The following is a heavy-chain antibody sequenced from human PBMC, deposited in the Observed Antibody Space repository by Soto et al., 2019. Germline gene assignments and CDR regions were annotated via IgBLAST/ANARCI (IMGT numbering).Heavy chain of an antibody. Sequence: EVQLVESGGGLVQPGGSLKLSCAASGFIFSGSAIHWVRQASGKGLEWVGRIRSRANNFATSSAASVKGRFTFSRDDSKNTAYLQMNTLKPEDTAVYYCARGQGAAIGDYCYHGMDVWGQGTTVTVSS. D-gene: IGHD2-2*02. J-gene: IGHJ6*02. CDR2: IRSRANNFAT. CDR3: ARGQGAAIGDYCYHGMDV. CDR1: GFIFSGSA. V-gene: IGHV3-73*02.